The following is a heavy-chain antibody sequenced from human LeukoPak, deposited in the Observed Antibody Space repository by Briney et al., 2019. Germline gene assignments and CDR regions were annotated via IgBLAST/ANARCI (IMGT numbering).Heavy chain of an antibody. J-gene: IGHJ4*02. CDR3: ARDATRGIGGSYDLDF. D-gene: IGHD3-16*01. CDR1: GYNFSSYY. Sequence: GASVKLSCKASGYNFSSYYIQWVRQDPGQGLEWMGVLNPSRGTTAYAPKFQGRVTMTRDTSSNTVYMELRGLRSDDTAIYYCARDATRGIGGSYDLDFWGQGSLVTVSS. CDR2: LNPSRGTT. V-gene: IGHV1-46*01.